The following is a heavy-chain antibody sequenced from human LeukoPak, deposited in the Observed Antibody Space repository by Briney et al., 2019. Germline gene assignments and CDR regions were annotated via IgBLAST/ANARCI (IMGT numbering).Heavy chain of an antibody. CDR1: GFTFSSDY. J-gene: IGHJ4*02. CDR2: IYSCDRT. V-gene: IGHV3-53*01. D-gene: IGHD3-9*01. Sequence: GGSLRLSCAASGFTFSSDYMSWVRQVPGKGLEWVSVIYSCDRTYYADSVKGRFTISRDNSKNTLFLQMNSLRAEDTAVYYCARGMISISQPLYFDYWGQGTLVTVSS. CDR3: ARGMISISQPLYFDY.